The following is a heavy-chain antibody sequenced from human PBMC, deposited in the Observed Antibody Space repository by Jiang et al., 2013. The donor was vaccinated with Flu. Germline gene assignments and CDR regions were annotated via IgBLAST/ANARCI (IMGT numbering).Heavy chain of an antibody. CDR2: IIPSVGIA. Sequence: EVKKPGSSVKVSCTASGVASDLYGLNWVRQAPGQGLEWMGSIIPSVGIATYAEKFHDRITFTADASTSTAYMELSSLTSEDTAVYFCARDIRHGYSSGFGGNSYYFDFWGQGTLVTVSS. V-gene: IGHV1-69*04. D-gene: IGHD5-18*01. CDR1: GVASDLYG. J-gene: IGHJ4*02. CDR3: ARDIRHGYSSGFGGNSYYFDF.